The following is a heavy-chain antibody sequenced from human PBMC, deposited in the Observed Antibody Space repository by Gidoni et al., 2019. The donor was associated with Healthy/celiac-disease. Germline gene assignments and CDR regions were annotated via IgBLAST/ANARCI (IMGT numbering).Heavy chain of an antibody. CDR2: INHSGST. Sequence: QVQLQQWGAGLLKPSETLSLTCAVYGGSFSGYYWSWIRQPPGKGLEWIGEINHSGSTNYSPSLKSRVTISVDTSKNQFSLKLSSVTAADTAVYYCARGGSGSYQLNAFDIWGQGTMVTVSS. CDR3: ARGGSGSYQLNAFDI. CDR1: GGSFSGYY. J-gene: IGHJ3*02. V-gene: IGHV4-34*01. D-gene: IGHD3-10*01.